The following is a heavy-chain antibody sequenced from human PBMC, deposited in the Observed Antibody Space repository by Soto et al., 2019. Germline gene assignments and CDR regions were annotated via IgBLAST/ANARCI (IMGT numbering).Heavy chain of an antibody. V-gene: IGHV3-53*01. CDR1: GFSVTDHY. J-gene: IGHJ4*02. D-gene: IGHD3-9*01. CDR2: LYTGGSA. CDR3: ARSFNDWTTYFDY. Sequence: GGSLRLSCAASGFSVTDHYMTWVRQAPGKGLEWVSVLYTGGSAYYGDSVKGRFTISRDSSTNTLYLQMNSLKVGDTAFYFCARSFNDWTTYFDYWSEGTLVTVSS.